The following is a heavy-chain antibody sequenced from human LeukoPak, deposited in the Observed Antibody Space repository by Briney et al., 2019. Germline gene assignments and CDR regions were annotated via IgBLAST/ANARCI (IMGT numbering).Heavy chain of an antibody. V-gene: IGHV3-30*19. D-gene: IGHD3-22*01. CDR2: VSYDGGQK. CDR3: ARDRINMMVLGHDSGLDC. CDR1: GFSLSEYG. J-gene: IGHJ4*02. Sequence: GGSLRLSCVGSGFSLSEYGIHWGRHAPGQGLEGVAVVSYDGGQKYYADSVKGRFTISRDTSSDTVSLQMNSLRVEDTAVYYCARDRINMMVLGHDSGLDCWGQGTLVTVSS.